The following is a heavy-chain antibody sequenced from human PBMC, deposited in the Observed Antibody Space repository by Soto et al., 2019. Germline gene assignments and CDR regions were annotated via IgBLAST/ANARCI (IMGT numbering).Heavy chain of an antibody. J-gene: IGHJ4*02. CDR2: IDHSGSA. Sequence: QVQLQESGPGLVKPSQTLSLTCTVSAGSIRSGDYYWTWIRQPPGKGLEWIGYIDHSGSAYYNPSLKSRAYISIDTSNNQFSLKMTSVTAADTAVYYCAGELGTFYFDHWGQGTLVTVSS. CDR3: AGELGTFYFDH. V-gene: IGHV4-30-4*01. D-gene: IGHD7-27*01. CDR1: AGSIRSGDYY.